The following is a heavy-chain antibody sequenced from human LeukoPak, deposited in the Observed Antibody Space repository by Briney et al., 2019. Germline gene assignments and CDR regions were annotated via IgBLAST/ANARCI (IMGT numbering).Heavy chain of an antibody. D-gene: IGHD2-2*01. Sequence: ASVKVSCKASGYTFTSYSISWVRQAPGQGLEWMGWISAYNGNTNYAQKLQGRVTMTTDTSTSTAYMELRSLRSDDTAVYYCARDQEPADIDSRWFDPWGQGTLVTVSS. CDR3: ARDQEPADIDSRWFDP. V-gene: IGHV1-18*01. CDR2: ISAYNGNT. CDR1: GYTFTSYS. J-gene: IGHJ5*02.